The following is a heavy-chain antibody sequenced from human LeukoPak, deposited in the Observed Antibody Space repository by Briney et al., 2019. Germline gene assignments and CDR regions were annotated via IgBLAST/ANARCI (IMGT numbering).Heavy chain of an antibody. CDR1: GDSISSSISY. D-gene: IGHD5-18*01. Sequence: SETLSLTCTVSGDSISSSISYWGWIRQPLGKGLEWIGSIYYSGSTHYNPSLKSRLIISVDTSKNQFSLRLNSVTAADTAVYYCARNNTHEGYGYYFDYWGQGTLITVSS. CDR2: IYYSGST. J-gene: IGHJ4*02. CDR3: ARNNTHEGYGYYFDY. V-gene: IGHV4-39*01.